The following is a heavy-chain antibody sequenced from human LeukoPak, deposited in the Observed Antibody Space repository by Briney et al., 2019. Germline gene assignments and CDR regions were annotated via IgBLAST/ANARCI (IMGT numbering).Heavy chain of an antibody. CDR1: GFTFSSYS. Sequence: RTGGSLRLSCAASGFTFSSYSMNWVRQAPGKGLEWVSYISGGSGYIYYADPVKGRFTISRDNAKNSLYLQMNSLRAEDTAVYYCARAIAVAEGYWGQGTLVTVSS. D-gene: IGHD6-19*01. CDR2: ISGGSGYI. J-gene: IGHJ4*02. CDR3: ARAIAVAEGY. V-gene: IGHV3-21*01.